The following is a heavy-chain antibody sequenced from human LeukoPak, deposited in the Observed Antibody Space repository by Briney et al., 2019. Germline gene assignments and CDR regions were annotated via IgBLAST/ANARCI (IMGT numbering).Heavy chain of an antibody. Sequence: PGGSLRLSCAASGFTFSSYAMSWVRQAPGKGLEVVSVIYSGGSTFYADSVRGRFTISRDKSSNTLFLQMNSLRADDTAVYYCARLANPSGFWDWGQGTLVTVSS. CDR3: ARLANPSGFWD. V-gene: IGHV3-53*01. CDR1: GFTFSSYA. D-gene: IGHD3-22*01. J-gene: IGHJ1*01. CDR2: IYSGGST.